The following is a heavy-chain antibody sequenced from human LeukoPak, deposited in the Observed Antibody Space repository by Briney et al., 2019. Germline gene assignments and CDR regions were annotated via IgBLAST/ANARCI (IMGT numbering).Heavy chain of an antibody. Sequence: PGGSLRLSCAASGFTFSSYAMSWVRQAPGKGLEWVSAISGSGGSTYYADSVKGRLTISRDNSKNTLYLQMNSLRAEDTALYYCAKAAYSSGWYGTFDYWGQGTLVTVSS. CDR2: ISGSGGST. D-gene: IGHD6-19*01. J-gene: IGHJ4*02. V-gene: IGHV3-23*01. CDR3: AKAAYSSGWYGTFDY. CDR1: GFTFSSYA.